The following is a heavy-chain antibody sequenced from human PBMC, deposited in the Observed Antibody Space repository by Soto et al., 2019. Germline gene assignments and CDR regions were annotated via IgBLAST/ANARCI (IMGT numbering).Heavy chain of an antibody. CDR1: GFTFSSYA. V-gene: IGHV3-30-3*01. CDR2: ISYDGSNK. Sequence: PGGSLRLSCAASGFTFSSYAMHWVRQAPCKGLEWVAVISYDGSNKYYADSVKGRFTISRDNSKNTLYLQMNSLRAEDTAVYYCARELTTVTNYYYYGMDVWGQGTTVTVSS. D-gene: IGHD4-17*01. J-gene: IGHJ6*02. CDR3: ARELTTVTNYYYYGMDV.